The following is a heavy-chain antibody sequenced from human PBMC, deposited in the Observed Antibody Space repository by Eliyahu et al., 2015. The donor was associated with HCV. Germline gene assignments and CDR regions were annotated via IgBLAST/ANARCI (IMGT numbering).Heavy chain of an antibody. CDR2: IHYRGST. Sequence: QVQLQESGPGLVKPSETLSLTCIVSGGSIXTXYWSWIRQPPGKGLEWSGXIHYRGSTNHNPSLKSRVTMSIDTSKNQFXLKLSSVTAADTAVYYCASGGGGIAVAGTGGWFDPWGQGTLVTVSS. D-gene: IGHD6-19*01. CDR1: GGSIXTXY. V-gene: IGHV4-59*01. CDR3: ASGGGGIAVAGTGGWFDP. J-gene: IGHJ5*02.